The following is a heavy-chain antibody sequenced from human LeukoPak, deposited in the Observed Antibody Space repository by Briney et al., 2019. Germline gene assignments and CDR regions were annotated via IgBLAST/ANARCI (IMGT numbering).Heavy chain of an antibody. CDR2: INHSGST. D-gene: IGHD6-13*01. CDR3: ARMFRSSWYINWFGP. J-gene: IGHJ5*02. V-gene: IGHV4-34*01. CDR1: GGSFSGYY. Sequence: PSETLSLTCAVYGGSFSGYYWSWIRQPPGKGLEWIGEINHSGSTNYNPSLKSRVTISVDTSKNQFSLKLSSVTAADTAVYYCARMFRSSWYINWFGPWGQGTLVTVSS.